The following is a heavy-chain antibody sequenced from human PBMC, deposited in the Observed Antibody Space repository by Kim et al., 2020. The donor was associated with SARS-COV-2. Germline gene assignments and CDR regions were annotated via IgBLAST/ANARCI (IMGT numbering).Heavy chain of an antibody. CDR2: IIPIFGTA. V-gene: IGHV1-69*13. Sequence: SVKVSCKASGGTFSSYAISWVRQAPGQGLEWMGGIIPIFGTANYAQKFQGRVTITADESTSTAYMELSSLRSEDTAVYYCAGSNSFYDYVWGSYRYTTRAGHYYYGMDVWGQGTTVTVSS. D-gene: IGHD3-16*02. J-gene: IGHJ6*02. CDR1: GGTFSSYA. CDR3: AGSNSFYDYVWGSYRYTTRAGHYYYGMDV.